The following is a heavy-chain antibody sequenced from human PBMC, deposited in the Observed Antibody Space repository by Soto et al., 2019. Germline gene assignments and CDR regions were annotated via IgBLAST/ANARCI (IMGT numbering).Heavy chain of an antibody. CDR1: GFIFTTSD. CDR2: ITITGDTT. V-gene: IGHV3-23*04. D-gene: IGHD2-21*02. J-gene: IGHJ4*02. Sequence: EVQLVESEGGLVQPGGSLRLSCEASGFIFTTSDMSWVRQAPGKGLEWISSITITGDTTHYADSVKGRFTISRDNSRNPVYLALNSPRVPEPAVYYGAEGGGGDHGYWGQGTLVAVSS. CDR3: AEGGGGDHGY.